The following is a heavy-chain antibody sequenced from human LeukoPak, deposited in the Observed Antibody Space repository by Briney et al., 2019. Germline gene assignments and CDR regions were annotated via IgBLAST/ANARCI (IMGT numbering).Heavy chain of an antibody. CDR3: VTTCGRGGIDPGTSGYINY. J-gene: IGHJ4*01. CDR2: IYYSGST. Sequence: SETLSLTCTVSGGSISSYYWSWIRQPPGKGLEWIGYIYYSGSTNYNPSLKSRVTMSVDTSKNQFSLRMSSVTAADTAVYYCVTTCGRGGIDPGTSGYINYWGHGTLVTVSS. V-gene: IGHV4-59*08. D-gene: IGHD3-22*01. CDR1: GGSISSYY.